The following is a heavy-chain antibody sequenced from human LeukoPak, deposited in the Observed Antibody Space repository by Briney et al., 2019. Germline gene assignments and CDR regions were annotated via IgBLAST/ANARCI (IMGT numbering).Heavy chain of an antibody. V-gene: IGHV4-30-4*01. Sequence: SQTLSLTCTVSGGSISSGDYYWSWIRQPPGKGLEWIGYIYYSGSTYYNPSLKSRVTISVDTSKNQFSLKLSSVTAADTAVYYCARLKGVPAATGGIDYWGQGTLVTVSP. CDR2: IYYSGST. D-gene: IGHD2-2*01. CDR3: ARLKGVPAATGGIDY. CDR1: GGSISSGDYY. J-gene: IGHJ4*02.